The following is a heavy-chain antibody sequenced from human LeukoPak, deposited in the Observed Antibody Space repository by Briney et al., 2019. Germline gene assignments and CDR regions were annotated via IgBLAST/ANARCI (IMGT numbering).Heavy chain of an antibody. CDR1: GFTFSSYA. J-gene: IGHJ5*02. V-gene: IGHV3-23*01. D-gene: IGHD6-19*01. CDR2: ISGSGGST. CDR3: AKDKGYSSGWYFNWFDP. Sequence: GGSLRLSCAASGFTFSSYAMSWVRQAPGKGLEWVSAISGSGGSTYYADSVKGRFTTSRDNSKNTLYLQMNSLRAEDTAVYYCAKDKGYSSGWYFNWFDPWGQGTLVTVSS.